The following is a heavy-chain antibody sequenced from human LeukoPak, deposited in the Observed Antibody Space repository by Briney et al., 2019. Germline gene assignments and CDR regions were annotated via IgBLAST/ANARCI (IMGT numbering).Heavy chain of an antibody. CDR3: ARPKTETGYDAFDI. V-gene: IGHV5-51*01. D-gene: IGHD2-15*01. CDR2: IYLADSDA. J-gene: IGHJ3*02. CDR1: GYSYNSYW. Sequence: GESLKISCKGSGYSYNSYWIGWVRQMPGKGLEWMGIIYLADSDARYSPSFQGQVTISADKSINTAYLEWSSLRASDTAMYYCARPKTETGYDAFDIWGQGTMVSV.